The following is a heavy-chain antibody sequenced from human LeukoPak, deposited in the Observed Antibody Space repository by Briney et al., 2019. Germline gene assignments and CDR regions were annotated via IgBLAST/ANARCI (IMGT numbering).Heavy chain of an antibody. CDR2: IYSSGST. V-gene: IGHV4-39*07. Sequence: PSETLSLTCNVSGVSISSSSYYWGWIRQPPRKGLEWIGSIYSSGSTYYNPSLKSRVTISVDTSKNQFSLKLRSVTAADTALYYCARSELSCSGGSCPTRYAFDIWGQGTVVTASS. J-gene: IGHJ3*02. CDR1: GVSISSSSYY. D-gene: IGHD2-15*01. CDR3: ARSELSCSGGSCPTRYAFDI.